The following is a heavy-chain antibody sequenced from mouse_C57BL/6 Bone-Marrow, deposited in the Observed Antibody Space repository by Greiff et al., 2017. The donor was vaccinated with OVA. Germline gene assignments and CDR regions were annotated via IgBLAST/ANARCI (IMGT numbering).Heavy chain of an antibody. CDR3: ARGGAE. CDR2: IWSGGST. J-gene: IGHJ2*01. Sequence: QVQLQQSGPGPVQPSQSLSITCPVSGFSLTSYGVHWVRPSPGKGLEWLGVIWSGGSTDYNAAFISRLSISKDNSKSQVFFKMNSLETDDASIYYCARGGAERGQGTTLTVSS. CDR1: GFSLTSYG. D-gene: IGHD3-3*01. V-gene: IGHV2-2*01.